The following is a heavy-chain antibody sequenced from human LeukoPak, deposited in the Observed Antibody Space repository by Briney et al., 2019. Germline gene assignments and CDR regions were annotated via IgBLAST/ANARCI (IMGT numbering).Heavy chain of an antibody. V-gene: IGHV1-18*01. D-gene: IGHD1-7*01. Sequence: ASVKVSCKASGDTFIRYGISWVRQAPGQGLEWTGWISTGNGNTNYGQKFQGRVTMTTDTSTGTVYMELRSLRSDDTAMYYCARANNWNYALGYWGQGTLVTVSS. CDR1: GDTFIRYG. CDR3: ARANNWNYALGY. CDR2: ISTGNGNT. J-gene: IGHJ4*02.